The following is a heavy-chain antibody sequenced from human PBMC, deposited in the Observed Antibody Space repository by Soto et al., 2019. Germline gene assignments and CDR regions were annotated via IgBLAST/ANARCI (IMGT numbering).Heavy chain of an antibody. Sequence: PGGSLRLSCAASGFTFSSYGMHWVRQAPGKGLEWVAVISYDGSNKYYADSVKGRFTISRDNSKNTLYLQMNSLRAEDTAVYYCARAAYYYESSGYYPGDYWGQGTLVTVSS. V-gene: IGHV3-30*03. CDR1: GFTFSSYG. CDR3: ARAAYYYESSGYYPGDY. D-gene: IGHD3-22*01. CDR2: ISYDGSNK. J-gene: IGHJ4*02.